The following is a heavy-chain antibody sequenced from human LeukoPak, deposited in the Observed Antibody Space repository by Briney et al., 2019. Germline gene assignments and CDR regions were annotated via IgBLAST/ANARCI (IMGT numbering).Heavy chain of an antibody. CDR1: GFTFSDYY. CDR2: ISSSGSTI. CDR3: ASAPYYDILTGYSLSRAFDI. D-gene: IGHD3-9*01. Sequence: GGSLRLSCAASGFTFSDYYMSWIRQAPGKGLEWVSYISSSGSTIYYADSVKGRFTISRDNAKNSLYLQMNSLRAEDTAVYYCASAPYYDILTGYSLSRAFDIWGQGTTVTVSS. V-gene: IGHV3-11*01. J-gene: IGHJ3*02.